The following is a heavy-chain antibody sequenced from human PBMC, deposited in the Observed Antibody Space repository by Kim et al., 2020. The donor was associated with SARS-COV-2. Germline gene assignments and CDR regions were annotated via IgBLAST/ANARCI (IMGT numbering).Heavy chain of an antibody. CDR3: AREIHHYYDKGYFDY. Sequence: QKFQGRVTMTRDTSTSTVYMELSSLRSEDTAVYYCAREIHHYYDKGYFDYWGQGTLVTVSS. J-gene: IGHJ4*02. D-gene: IGHD3-22*01. V-gene: IGHV1-46*01.